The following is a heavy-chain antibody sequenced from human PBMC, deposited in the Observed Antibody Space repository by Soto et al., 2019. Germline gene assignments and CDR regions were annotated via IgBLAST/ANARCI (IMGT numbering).Heavy chain of an antibody. D-gene: IGHD5-18*01. V-gene: IGHV3-23*01. CDR2: ISGSGGST. Sequence: GGSLRLSCAASGFTFSSYAMSWVRQAPGKGLEWVSAISGSGGSTYYADTVKGRFTISRDNSKNTLYLQMNSLRAEETAVYYCAKQVGIQPNLAWGQGTLVTVSS. CDR1: GFTFSSYA. CDR3: AKQVGIQPNLA. J-gene: IGHJ5*02.